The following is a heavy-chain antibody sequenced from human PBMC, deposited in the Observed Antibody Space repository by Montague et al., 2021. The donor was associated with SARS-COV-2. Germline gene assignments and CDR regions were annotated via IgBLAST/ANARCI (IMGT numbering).Heavy chain of an antibody. J-gene: IGHJ3*01. CDR1: GYTLSQTI. V-gene: IGHV1-24*01. Sequence: SVKVSCKVSGYTLSQTIIHWVRQAPGDGLEWMGSLDPQYGETVHTQTLQGRVAMTADSSTETAYMELTNLISDDTAVYYCTTHSISGVVIYAFAFRGQGTVVTVSS. CDR3: TTHSISGVVIYAFAF. CDR2: LDPQYGET. D-gene: IGHD3-3*01.